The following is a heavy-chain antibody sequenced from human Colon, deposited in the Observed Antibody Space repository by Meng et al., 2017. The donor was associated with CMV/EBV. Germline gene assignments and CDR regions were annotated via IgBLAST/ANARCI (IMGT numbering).Heavy chain of an antibody. Sequence: SETLSLTCAVYGGSFSGYYWSWIRQPPGKGLEWIGEINHSGSTNYNPSLKSRVTISLDTSKNQFSLKLNSVTAADTAVYYCARGPTRNYFDYWGQGTLVTVSS. CDR1: GGSFSGYY. CDR3: ARGPTRNYFDY. D-gene: IGHD1-14*01. V-gene: IGHV4-34*01. CDR2: INHSGST. J-gene: IGHJ4*02.